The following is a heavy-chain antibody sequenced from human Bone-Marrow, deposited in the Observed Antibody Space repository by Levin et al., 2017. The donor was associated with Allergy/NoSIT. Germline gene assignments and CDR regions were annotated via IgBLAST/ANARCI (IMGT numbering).Heavy chain of an antibody. V-gene: IGHV1-18*01. J-gene: IGHJ6*02. CDR3: ARGHFPYYYYGMDV. CDR1: GCTFTTYG. Sequence: ASVKVSCKASGCTFTTYGLTWVRQAPGQGLEWMGWVSAYSGNTNYALNLQDRVTMTTDTATNTAYMELTSLRSDDTAIYYCARGHFPYYYYGMDVWGQGTTVVVSS. CDR2: VSAYSGNT.